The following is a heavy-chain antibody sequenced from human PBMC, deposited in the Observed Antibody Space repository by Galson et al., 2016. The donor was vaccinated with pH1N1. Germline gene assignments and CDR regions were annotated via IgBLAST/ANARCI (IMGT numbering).Heavy chain of an antibody. D-gene: IGHD3-3*01. CDR1: GFTVSSNY. V-gene: IGHV3-53*05. CDR3: ARVWSYDFWSGVGDFYFDY. Sequence: SLRLSCAASGFTVSSNYMSWVRQAPGKGLEWVSIVYSGGNTYYADSVKGRFTISRDNSNNTLYLQMNSLRAEDTAVYYCARVWSYDFWSGVGDFYFDYWGQGIPVTVSS. J-gene: IGHJ4*02. CDR2: VYSGGNT.